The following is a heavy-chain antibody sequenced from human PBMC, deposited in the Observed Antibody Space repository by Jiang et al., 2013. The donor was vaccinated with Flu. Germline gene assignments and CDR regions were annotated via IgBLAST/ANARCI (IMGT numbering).Heavy chain of an antibody. J-gene: IGHJ3*02. D-gene: IGHD6-19*01. V-gene: IGHV5-51*01. Sequence: SGKDLEWMGLIYPGESDTRYSPSFQGQVTISADKSISTAYLQWSSLKASDTAMYYCASAYETSGFDAFDIWGQGTMVTVSS. CDR2: IYPGESDT. CDR3: ASAYETSGFDAFDI.